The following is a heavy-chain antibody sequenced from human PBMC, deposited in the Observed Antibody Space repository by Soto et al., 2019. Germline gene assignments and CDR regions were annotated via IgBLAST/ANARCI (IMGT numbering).Heavy chain of an antibody. CDR2: IWYDGSNK. Sequence: QVQLVESGGGVVQPGRSLRLSCAASGFTFSSYGMHWVRQARGKGLEWVAVIWYDGSNKYYADSVKGRFTISRDNSKNTLYLQMNSLRAEDTAVYYCARGDCSGGSCYGAEYFDYWGQGTLVTVSS. J-gene: IGHJ4*02. D-gene: IGHD2-15*01. CDR3: ARGDCSGGSCYGAEYFDY. V-gene: IGHV3-33*01. CDR1: GFTFSSYG.